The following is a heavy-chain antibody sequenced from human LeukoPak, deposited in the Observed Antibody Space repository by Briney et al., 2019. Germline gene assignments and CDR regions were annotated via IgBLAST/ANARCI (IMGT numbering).Heavy chain of an antibody. V-gene: IGHV3-53*01. CDR3: ARAPDTEFDY. CDR2: IYGGGST. D-gene: IGHD5-18*01. Sequence: GGSLRLSCAASGFTVSSNYMSWVRQAPGKGLEWVSVIYGGGSTYYADSVKGRFTISRDNSKNTLYLQMNSLRAEDTAVYYCARAPDTEFDYWGQGTLVTVSS. CDR1: GFTVSSNY. J-gene: IGHJ4*02.